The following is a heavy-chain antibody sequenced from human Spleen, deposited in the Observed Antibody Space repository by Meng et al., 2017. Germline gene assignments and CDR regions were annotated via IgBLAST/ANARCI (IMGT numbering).Heavy chain of an antibody. V-gene: IGHV1-18*01. CDR3: ARDRAIAATGREVDC. CDR1: GYTFSSYG. Sequence: QVQLVESGAEVKEPGASVKVSCRASGYTFSSYGIGWVRQAPGQGLEWMGWISGYNGDTNYAQKFQGRVTMTTDTSTTTAYMELRSLRSDDTAVYYCARDRAIAATGREVDCWGQGTLVTVSS. CDR2: ISGYNGDT. D-gene: IGHD6-13*01. J-gene: IGHJ4*02.